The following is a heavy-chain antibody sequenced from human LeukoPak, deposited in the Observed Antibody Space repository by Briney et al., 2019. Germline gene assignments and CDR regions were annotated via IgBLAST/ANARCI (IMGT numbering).Heavy chain of an antibody. CDR3: ARGSGSHSMSAFDI. Sequence: ASVKVSCKASGYTFTGYYMHWVRQAPGQGLEWMGRINPNSGGTNYAQKFQGRVTMTRDTSISTAYMELSRLRSDDTAVYYCARGSGSHSMSAFDIWGQGTMVTVSS. CDR1: GYTFTGYY. D-gene: IGHD1-26*01. V-gene: IGHV1-2*06. CDR2: INPNSGGT. J-gene: IGHJ3*02.